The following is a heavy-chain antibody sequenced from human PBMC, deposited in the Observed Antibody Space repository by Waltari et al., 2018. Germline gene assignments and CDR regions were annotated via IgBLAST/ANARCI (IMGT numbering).Heavy chain of an antibody. V-gene: IGHV4-34*01. D-gene: IGHD3-3*01. CDR3: ARGRSYDFWSSYPSPFDY. CDR1: GGSFSGYY. CDR2: INHSGST. J-gene: IGHJ4*02. Sequence: QVQLQQWGAGLLMPSVTLYLPCAVYGGSFSGYYWSWIRQTPGKGLEWIGEINHSGSTNYNPSLKSRVTISVDTSKNQFSLKLSSVTAADTAVYYCARGRSYDFWSSYPSPFDYWGQGTLVTVSS.